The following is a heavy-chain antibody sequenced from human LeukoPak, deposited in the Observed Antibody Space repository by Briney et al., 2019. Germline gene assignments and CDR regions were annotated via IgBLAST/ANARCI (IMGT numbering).Heavy chain of an antibody. D-gene: IGHD3-9*01. CDR2: ISASGTA. V-gene: IGHV3-23*01. CDR1: GFTFSTYA. CDR3: AKARVTTGYYMQVDY. J-gene: IGHJ4*02. Sequence: GGSLRLSCAASGFTFSTYAMTWVRQAPGKGLEWVSVISASGTAHYQDSMKGGFTISRDNSKNTVYLQLSSLRPEDTAVYYCAKARVTTGYYMQVDYWGQGTLVTVSS.